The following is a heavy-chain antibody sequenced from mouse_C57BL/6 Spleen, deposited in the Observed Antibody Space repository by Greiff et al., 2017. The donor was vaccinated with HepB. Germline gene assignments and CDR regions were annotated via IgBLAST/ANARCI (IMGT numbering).Heavy chain of an antibody. CDR3: ATNWEFAY. J-gene: IGHJ3*01. CDR1: GFTFSSYA. Sequence: EVQRVESGGGLVKPGGSLKLSCAASGFTFSSYAMSWVRQTPEKRLEWVATISDGGSYTYYPDNVKGRFTISRDNAKNNLYLQMSHLKSEDTAMYYCATNWEFAYWGQGTLVTVSA. D-gene: IGHD4-1*01. V-gene: IGHV5-4*01. CDR2: ISDGGSYT.